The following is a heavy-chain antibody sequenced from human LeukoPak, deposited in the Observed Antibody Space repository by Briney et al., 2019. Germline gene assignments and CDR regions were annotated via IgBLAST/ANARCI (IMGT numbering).Heavy chain of an antibody. CDR3: AKDRSSSGLDY. Sequence: HPGGSLRLSCAASGFTFSSYAMHWVRQAPGKGLEWVAVISYDGSNKYYADSVKGRFTISRDNSKNTLYLQMNSLRAEDTAVYYCAKDRSSSGLDYWGQGTLVTVSS. CDR1: GFTFSSYA. D-gene: IGHD3-22*01. J-gene: IGHJ4*02. CDR2: ISYDGSNK. V-gene: IGHV3-30*04.